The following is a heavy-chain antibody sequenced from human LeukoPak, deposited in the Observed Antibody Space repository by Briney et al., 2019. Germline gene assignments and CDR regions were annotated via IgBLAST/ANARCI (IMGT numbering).Heavy chain of an antibody. Sequence: SETLSLTCAVYGGSFSGYYWSWIRQPPGKGLEWIGSIYYSGSTYYNPSLKSRVIVSLDTSKNQFSLKLTSVTAADTAVYYCARDTGQYASGTPGFTRFDPWGHGTLVTVSS. CDR3: ARDTGQYASGTPGFTRFDP. CDR2: IYYSGST. CDR1: GGSFSGYY. J-gene: IGHJ5*02. D-gene: IGHD3-10*01. V-gene: IGHV4-34*01.